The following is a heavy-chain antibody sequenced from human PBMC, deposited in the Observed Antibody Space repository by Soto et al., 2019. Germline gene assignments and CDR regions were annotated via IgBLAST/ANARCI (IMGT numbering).Heavy chain of an antibody. V-gene: IGHV3-9*01. J-gene: IGHJ6*02. CDR1: GFIFSDYA. CDR3: TKDINMGGVDV. D-gene: IGHD3-10*01. CDR2: IFWDGNRM. Sequence: PGGSLRLSCAASGFIFSDYAMSWVRQALGKGLEWVSGIFWDGNRMDYADSVKGRFFISRDNAKNSLYLQMNSLREDDTALYYCTKDINMGGVDVWGQGTTVTVSS.